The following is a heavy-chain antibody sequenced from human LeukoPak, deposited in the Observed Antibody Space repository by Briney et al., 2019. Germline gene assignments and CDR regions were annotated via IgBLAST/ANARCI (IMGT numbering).Heavy chain of an antibody. V-gene: IGHV3-15*01. D-gene: IGHD1-26*01. J-gene: IGHJ4*02. Sequence: PGGSLRLSCAASGFTFSNAWMSWVRQAPGKGLEWVGRIKSKTDGGTTDYAAPVKGRFTISRDDSKNTLYLQMNGLKTEDTAVYYCTRRVVGATTADYWGQGTLVTVSS. CDR2: IKSKTDGGTT. CDR3: TRRVVGATTADY. CDR1: GFTFSNAW.